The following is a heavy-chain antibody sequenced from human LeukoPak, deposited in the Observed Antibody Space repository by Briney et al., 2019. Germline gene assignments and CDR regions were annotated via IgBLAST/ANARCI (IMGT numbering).Heavy chain of an antibody. CDR1: GFTFSSYA. V-gene: IGHV3-23*01. Sequence: GGSLRLSCVASGFTFSSYAMSWVRQAPGKGLEWVSAISGSGGSTYYADSVKGRFTISRDNSKNTLYLQMNSLRAEDTAVYYCANPPLGDFWSGYITYYYYYMDVWGKGTTVTVSS. D-gene: IGHD3-3*01. CDR2: ISGSGGST. CDR3: ANPPLGDFWSGYITYYYYYMDV. J-gene: IGHJ6*03.